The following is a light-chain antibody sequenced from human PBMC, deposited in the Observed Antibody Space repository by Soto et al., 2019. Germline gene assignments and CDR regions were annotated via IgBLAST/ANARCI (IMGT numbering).Light chain of an antibody. CDR3: QQYNNWPSIT. CDR2: DAS. Sequence: EIVLTQSPATLSLSPGERATLSCRASQSLSNYLAWYQHRPGQAPRLLIYDASNRATGIPARFSGSGSGTDFTLTISSLEPEDFAIYYCQQYNNWPSITFGQGTRLEIK. V-gene: IGKV3-11*01. J-gene: IGKJ5*01. CDR1: QSLSNY.